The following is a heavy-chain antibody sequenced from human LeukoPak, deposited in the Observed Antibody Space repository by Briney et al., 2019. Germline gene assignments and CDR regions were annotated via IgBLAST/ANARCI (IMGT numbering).Heavy chain of an antibody. CDR1: GGSFSGYY. Sequence: SETLSLTCAVYGGSFSGYYWSWIRQPPGKGLEWIGEINHSGSTNYNPSLKSRVTISVDTSKNQFSLKLSSVTAADTAVYYCARGGQAAAGTRGYRYFDYWGQGTLVTVSS. CDR3: ARGGQAAAGTRGYRYFDY. J-gene: IGHJ4*02. V-gene: IGHV4-34*01. CDR2: INHSGST. D-gene: IGHD6-13*01.